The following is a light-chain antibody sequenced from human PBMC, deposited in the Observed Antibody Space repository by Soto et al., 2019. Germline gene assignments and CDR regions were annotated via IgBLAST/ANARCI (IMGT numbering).Light chain of an antibody. CDR1: QGVSTW. V-gene: IGKV1D-12*01. CDR3: QQTTTFPLT. CDR2: TAS. J-gene: IGKJ4*01. Sequence: DIQMTQSPSSVSASVGDRVTITCRASQGVSTWLAWYQQKPGKAPNLLIYTASSLQSGVPSRFSGSGSGTDFTLTNSSLQPESFATYYCQQTTTFPLTFGGGTKVEI.